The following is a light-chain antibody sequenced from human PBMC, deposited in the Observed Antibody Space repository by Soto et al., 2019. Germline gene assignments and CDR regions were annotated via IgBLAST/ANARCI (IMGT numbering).Light chain of an antibody. CDR1: QGISNY. V-gene: IGKV1-9*01. CDR2: GAS. J-gene: IGKJ4*01. Sequence: DIQLTQSPSFLSASVGDRVTITCRASQGISNYLAWYLQKPGKAPKLLISGASTLQSGVPSRFSGSGSGTEFTLTVISLQPEDFATYYCQQLNAYPHSFGGGTKVEIK. CDR3: QQLNAYPHS.